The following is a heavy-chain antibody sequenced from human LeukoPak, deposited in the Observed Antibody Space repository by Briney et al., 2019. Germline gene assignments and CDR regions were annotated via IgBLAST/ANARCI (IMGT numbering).Heavy chain of an antibody. CDR2: ISSSSSTI. V-gene: IGHV3-48*01. Sequence: GGSLRLSCAASGFTFSSYSMNWVRQAPGKGLEWVSYISSSSSTIYYADSVKGRFTISRDNAKNSLYLQMNSLRAEDTAVYYCARDLGYQLLYFSPAEYWGQGTLVTVSS. CDR3: ARDLGYQLLYFSPAEY. CDR1: GFTFSSYS. J-gene: IGHJ4*02. D-gene: IGHD2-2*02.